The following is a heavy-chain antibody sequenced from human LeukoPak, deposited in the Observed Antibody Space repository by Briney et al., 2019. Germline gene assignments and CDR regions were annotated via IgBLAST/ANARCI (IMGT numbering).Heavy chain of an antibody. CDR1: GFTFSSYA. Sequence: GGSLRLSCAASGFTFSSYAMHWARQAPGKGLEYVSAISSNGGSTYYANSVKGRFTISRDNSKNTLYLQMGSLRAEDMAVYYCVRDALPLIDSLGPRPDSSSWLVWEKNWFDPWGQGTLVTVSS. CDR2: ISSNGGST. J-gene: IGHJ5*02. D-gene: IGHD6-13*01. CDR3: VRDALPLIDSLGPRPDSSSWLVWEKNWFDP. V-gene: IGHV3-64*01.